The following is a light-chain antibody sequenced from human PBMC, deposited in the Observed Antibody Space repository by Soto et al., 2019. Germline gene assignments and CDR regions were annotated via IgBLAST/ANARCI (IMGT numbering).Light chain of an antibody. J-gene: IGKJ2*01. CDR3: QQYYNFPFT. CDR2: AAS. V-gene: IGKV1-8*01. CDR1: QDIGSY. Sequence: AIRMTQSPSSFSASTGDRVTITCRASQDIGSYLAWFQQKSETAPQLLIYAASTLQSGIPSRFSGSGSGTDFTLTISCLQSEDFATYYCQQYYNFPFTFGQGTKLEVK.